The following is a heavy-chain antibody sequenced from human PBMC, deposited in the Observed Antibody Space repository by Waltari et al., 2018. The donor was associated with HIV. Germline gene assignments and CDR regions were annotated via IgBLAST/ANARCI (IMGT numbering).Heavy chain of an antibody. D-gene: IGHD1-26*01. CDR2: MNPHSENS. CDR3: ARNSSGRGNRFFYYGLDV. Sequence: QVNLVQSGPEVKRPGASVNISCRASGYNFINHDINWVRQAPGQGLEWMGWMNPHSENSAVVYKFEARVTVTTDVSMSTVYMELTSLTPGDTATYFCARNSSGRGNRFFYYGLDVWGQGTTVTVSS. CDR1: GYNFINHD. V-gene: IGHV1-8*01. J-gene: IGHJ6*02.